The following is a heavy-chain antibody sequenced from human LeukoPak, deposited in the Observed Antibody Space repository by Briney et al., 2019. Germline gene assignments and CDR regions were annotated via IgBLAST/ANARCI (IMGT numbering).Heavy chain of an antibody. Sequence: PGGSLRLSCAGSGFIFSDVWMSWVRQAPGKGLEWVSYISSSGSTIYYADSVKGRFTISRDNAKNSLYLQMNSLRAEDTAVYYCASQTVVPAAIQYWGQGTLVTVSS. D-gene: IGHD2-2*01. CDR1: GFIFSDVW. CDR2: ISSSGSTI. V-gene: IGHV3-11*04. CDR3: ASQTVVPAAIQY. J-gene: IGHJ4*02.